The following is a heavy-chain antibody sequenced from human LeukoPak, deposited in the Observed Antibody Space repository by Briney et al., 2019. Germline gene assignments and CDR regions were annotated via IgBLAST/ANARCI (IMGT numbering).Heavy chain of an antibody. J-gene: IGHJ4*02. CDR1: GGSFSGYY. CDR2: INHSGST. Sequence: PSETLSLTCAVYGGSFSGYYWSWIRQPPGKGLEWIGEINHSGSTNYNPSLKSRVTISVDTSKNQFSLKLSSVTAADTAVYYCAREPFLPRRAIDYWGQGTLVTVSS. V-gene: IGHV4-34*01. D-gene: IGHD6-6*01. CDR3: AREPFLPRRAIDY.